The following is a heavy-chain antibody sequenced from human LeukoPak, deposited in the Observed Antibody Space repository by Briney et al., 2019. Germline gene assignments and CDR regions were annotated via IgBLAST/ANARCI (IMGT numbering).Heavy chain of an antibody. CDR2: MYNGGST. Sequence: PSETLSLTCTVSGGSISSSSYYWGWIRQPPGKGLEWIGSMYNGGSTYYNPSLKSRVTISVDMSKNQFSLKLSSVTAADTAVYYCARHIREYRSGWYGFGYWGQGTLVTVSS. CDR3: ARHIREYRSGWYGFGY. J-gene: IGHJ4*02. D-gene: IGHD6-19*01. CDR1: GGSISSSSYY. V-gene: IGHV4-39*01.